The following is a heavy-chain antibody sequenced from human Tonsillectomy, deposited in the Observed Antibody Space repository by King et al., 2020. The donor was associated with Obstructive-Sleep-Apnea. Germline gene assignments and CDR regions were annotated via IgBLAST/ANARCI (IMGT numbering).Heavy chain of an antibody. V-gene: IGHV3-23*04. Sequence: VQLVESGGGLVQPGGSLRLSCAASGFTFSSFAMSWVRQAPGKGLEWVSTISDSGGSTYYADSVKGRFPISRDNSKNTLYLQMNSLRAEDTAVYYCAKATESGSGWPYPYYYYGMDVWGQGTTVTVSS. CDR2: ISDSGGST. J-gene: IGHJ6*02. CDR3: AKATESGSGWPYPYYYYGMDV. D-gene: IGHD6-19*01. CDR1: GFTFSSFA.